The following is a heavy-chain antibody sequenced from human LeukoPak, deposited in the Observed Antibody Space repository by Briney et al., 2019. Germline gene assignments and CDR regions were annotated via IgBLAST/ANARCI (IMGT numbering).Heavy chain of an antibody. J-gene: IGHJ4*02. CDR2: IYTSGST. CDR3: ARDTPYSSSWYFSY. D-gene: IGHD6-13*01. CDR1: GGSISSYY. V-gene: IGHV4-4*07. Sequence: SETLSLTCTVSGGSISSYYWSWIRQAAGKGLEWIGRIYTSGSTNYNPSLKSRVTMSVDTSKNQFSLKLSSVTAADTAVYYCARDTPYSSSWYFSYWGQGTLVTVYS.